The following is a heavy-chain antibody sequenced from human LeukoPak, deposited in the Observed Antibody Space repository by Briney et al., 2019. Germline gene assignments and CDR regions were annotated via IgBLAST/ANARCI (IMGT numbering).Heavy chain of an antibody. Sequence: PSETLSLTCSVSGDSISSYYWSWVRQPAGKGLEWIGRIYSSGSTNYNPSLNSRVTMSVDTSNNQFSLRLTSVTAADTAVYYCARGTTAAAGIFDCWGQGTLVTVSS. D-gene: IGHD6-13*01. CDR2: IYSSGST. CDR3: ARGTTAAAGIFDC. J-gene: IGHJ4*02. V-gene: IGHV4-4*07. CDR1: GDSISSYY.